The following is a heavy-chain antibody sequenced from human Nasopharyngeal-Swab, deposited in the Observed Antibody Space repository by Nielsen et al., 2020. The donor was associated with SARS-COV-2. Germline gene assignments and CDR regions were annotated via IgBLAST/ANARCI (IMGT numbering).Heavy chain of an antibody. CDR2: IYTSGST. Sequence: SCTVSGGSISSGSYYWSWIRQPAGKGLEWIGRIYTSGSTNYNPSLKSRVTISVDTSKNQFSLKLSSVTAADTAVYYCARGLRGVTTHYYYYYMDVWGKGTAVTVSS. J-gene: IGHJ6*03. D-gene: IGHD4-17*01. V-gene: IGHV4-61*02. CDR3: ARGLRGVTTHYYYYYMDV. CDR1: GGSISSGSYY.